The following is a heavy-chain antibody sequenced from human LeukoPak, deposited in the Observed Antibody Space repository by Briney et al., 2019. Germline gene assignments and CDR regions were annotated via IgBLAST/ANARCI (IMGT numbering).Heavy chain of an antibody. V-gene: IGHV4-59*01. CDR1: GGSITNYY. D-gene: IGHD3-3*01. Sequence: PSETLSLTCSVSGGSITNYYWTWIRQPPGQGLEWIGFVYYTGSANYSPSLKIRVTMSVDTSRNEFSLNLRSVTAADTAVYYCARGDYDFWSGYYFSFDYWGQGTLVTVSS. J-gene: IGHJ4*02. CDR3: ARGDYDFWSGYYFSFDY. CDR2: VYYTGSA.